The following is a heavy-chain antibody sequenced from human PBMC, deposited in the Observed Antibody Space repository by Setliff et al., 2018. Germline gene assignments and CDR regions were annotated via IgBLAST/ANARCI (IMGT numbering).Heavy chain of an antibody. V-gene: IGHV1-18*01. CDR2: ISGYNSNT. Sequence: SVKVSCKASGFAFKTYSFSWIRQAPGQGLEWVGWISGYNSNTIYAQNFQGRVTMTTDASTNTAYMELRSLGSDDTAVYYCATFRGYTYGYDYWGQGTLVTVSS. CDR3: ATFRGYTYGYDY. J-gene: IGHJ4*02. D-gene: IGHD5-18*01. CDR1: GFAFKTYS.